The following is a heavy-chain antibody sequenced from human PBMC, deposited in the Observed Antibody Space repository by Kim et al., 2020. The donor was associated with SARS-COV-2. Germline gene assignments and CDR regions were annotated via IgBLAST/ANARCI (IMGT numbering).Heavy chain of an antibody. CDR3: ARNEGYSYGSYYYYYGMDV. CDR2: IYYSGST. Sequence: SQTLSLTCTVSGGSISSSSYYWGWIRQPPGKGLEWIGSIYYSGSTYYNPSLKSRVTISVDTSKNQFSLKLSSVTAADTAVYYCARNEGYSYGSYYYYYGMDVWGQGTTVTVSS. V-gene: IGHV4-39*01. D-gene: IGHD5-18*01. J-gene: IGHJ6*02. CDR1: GGSISSSSYY.